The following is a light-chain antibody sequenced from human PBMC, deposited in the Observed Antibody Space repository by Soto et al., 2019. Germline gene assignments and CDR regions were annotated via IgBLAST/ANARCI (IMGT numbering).Light chain of an antibody. J-gene: IGKJ1*01. CDR3: QHYKTYSRT. V-gene: IGKV3D-15*01. CDR1: QSVNIY. Sequence: EIVMTQSPATLSVSPGERATLSCRASQSVNIYLAWYQQKPGQAPRLLIFGASSRATGIPARFSGSGSGTEFNLTISSLQPDDSATYYCQHYKTYSRTFGQGTKV. CDR2: GAS.